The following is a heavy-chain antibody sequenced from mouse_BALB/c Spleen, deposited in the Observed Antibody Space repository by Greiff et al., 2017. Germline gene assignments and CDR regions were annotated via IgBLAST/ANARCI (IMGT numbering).Heavy chain of an antibody. J-gene: IGHJ4*01. V-gene: IGHV1S81*02. Sequence: VQLQQPGAELVKPGASVKLSCKASGYTFTSYWMHWVKQRPGQGLEWIGEINPSNGRTNYNEKFKSKATLTVDKSSSTAYMQLSSLTSEDSAVYYCARVEGYRYDVDYYAMDYWGQGTSVTVSS. CDR1: GYTFTSYW. CDR2: INPSNGRT. CDR3: ARVEGYRYDVDYYAMDY. D-gene: IGHD2-14*01.